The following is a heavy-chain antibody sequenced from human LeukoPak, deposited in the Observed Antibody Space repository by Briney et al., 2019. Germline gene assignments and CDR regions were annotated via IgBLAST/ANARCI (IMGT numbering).Heavy chain of an antibody. CDR1: GFTFSSYW. CDR3: ATSLGPLAEY. CDR2: INSGGSGT. D-gene: IGHD7-27*01. V-gene: IGHV3-74*01. J-gene: IGHJ4*02. Sequence: GGSLRLSCAASGFTFSSYWMHWVRQTPGKGLVWVSRINSGGSGTSYADSVEGRFTISRDNAKNTLYLQMNSLKGEDTAVYYCATSLGPLAEYWGRGTLVTVSS.